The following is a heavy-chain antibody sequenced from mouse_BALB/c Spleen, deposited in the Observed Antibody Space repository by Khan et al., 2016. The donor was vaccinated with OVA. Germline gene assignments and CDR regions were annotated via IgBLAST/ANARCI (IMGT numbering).Heavy chain of an antibody. CDR1: GYSITSGYG. J-gene: IGHJ2*01. CDR2: ISYSGST. Sequence: VQLKQSGPGLVKPSQSLSLTCTVTGYSITSGYGWNWIRQFPGNKLEWMGYISYSGSTNYNPSLKSRISITRDTSKNQFFLQLNSVTTEDTATXYCARAASIEYWGQGTTLTVSS. D-gene: IGHD2-10*02. V-gene: IGHV3-2*02. CDR3: ARAASIEY.